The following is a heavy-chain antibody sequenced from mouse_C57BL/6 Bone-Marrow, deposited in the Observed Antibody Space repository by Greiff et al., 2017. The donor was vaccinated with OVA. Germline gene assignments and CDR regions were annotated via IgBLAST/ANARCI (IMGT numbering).Heavy chain of an antibody. D-gene: IGHD2-5*01. CDR3: ARDSNYRYYAMDY. J-gene: IGHJ4*01. CDR1: GYSFTGYY. CDR2: INPSTGGT. V-gene: IGHV1-42*01. Sequence: VQLQQSGPELVKPGASVKISCKASGYSFTGYYMNWVKQSPEKSLEWIGEINPSTGGTTYNQKFKAKATLTVDKSSSTAYMQLKILTSEDSAVYYCARDSNYRYYAMDYWGQGTSVTVSS.